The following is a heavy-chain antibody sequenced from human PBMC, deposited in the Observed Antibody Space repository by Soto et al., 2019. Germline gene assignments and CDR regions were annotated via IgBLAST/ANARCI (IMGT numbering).Heavy chain of an antibody. J-gene: IGHJ4*02. CDR1: GGSISSSSYY. Sequence: ETLSLTCTVSGGSISSSSYYWGWIRQPPGKGLEWIGSIYYSGSTYYNPSLKSRVTISVDTSKNQFSLKLSSVTAADTAVYYCARRSQTVYFDYWGQGTLVTVSS. D-gene: IGHD1-1*01. CDR3: ARRSQTVYFDY. CDR2: IYYSGST. V-gene: IGHV4-39*01.